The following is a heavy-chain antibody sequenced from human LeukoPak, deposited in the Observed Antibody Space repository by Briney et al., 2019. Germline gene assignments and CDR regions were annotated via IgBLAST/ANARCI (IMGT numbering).Heavy chain of an antibody. CDR1: GFTFSGFA. D-gene: IGHD3-10*02. Sequence: GGSLRLSCAASGFTFSGFAMSWIRQAPGKGLEWVSYISSSGSTIYYADSVKGRFTISRDNAKNSLYLQMNSLGAEDTAVYYCAELGITMIGGVWGKGTTVTISS. V-gene: IGHV3-11*04. CDR2: ISSSGSTI. CDR3: AELGITMIGGV. J-gene: IGHJ6*04.